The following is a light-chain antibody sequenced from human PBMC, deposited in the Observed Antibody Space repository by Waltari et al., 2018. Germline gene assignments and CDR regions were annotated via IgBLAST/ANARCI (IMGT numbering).Light chain of an antibody. CDR2: CIS. CDR1: HPVNNNF. J-gene: IGKJ5*01. CDR3: QQYVNAPIT. V-gene: IGKV3-20*01. Sequence: EIVLTQSPGTLSSSPGESATLSCTASHPVNNNFLAWYQQIPGQSPRLLIYCISHSAPGLPDSFRGGGSGTDFTLTSSMLEPEDFAVYYCQQYVNAPITFGQGTRLDI.